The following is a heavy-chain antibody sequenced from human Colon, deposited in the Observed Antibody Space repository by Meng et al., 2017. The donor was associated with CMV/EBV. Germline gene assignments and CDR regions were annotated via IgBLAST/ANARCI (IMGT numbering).Heavy chain of an antibody. CDR3: ARSPYYDFWSGYYSSPGYYYYGMDV. CDR1: GGTFSSYA. CDR2: IIPIFGTA. V-gene: IGHV1-69*05. J-gene: IGHJ6*02. D-gene: IGHD3-3*01. Sequence: SVKVSCKASGGTFSSYAISWVRQAPGQGLEWMGGIIPIFGTANYAQKFQGRVTITTDGSTSTAYMELSSLRSEDTAVYYCARSPYYDFWSGYYSSPGYYYYGMDVWGQGTTVTVSS.